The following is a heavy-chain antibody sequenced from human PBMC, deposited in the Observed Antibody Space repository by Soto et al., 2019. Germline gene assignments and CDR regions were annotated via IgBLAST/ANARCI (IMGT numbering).Heavy chain of an antibody. J-gene: IGHJ4*02. D-gene: IGHD3-16*01. CDR2: VSATGGGT. CDR3: AKDRRAGGNSAFYFDF. CDR1: GFKFSNYA. Sequence: SLRLSFAASGFKFSNYAMSCVRQAPGNGLEWVSLVSATGGGTYYADSVKGRFTISRDNSHNTLYLQVHSLTAEDTAVYYCAKDRRAGGNSAFYFDFWGQGAQVTVSS. V-gene: IGHV3-23*01.